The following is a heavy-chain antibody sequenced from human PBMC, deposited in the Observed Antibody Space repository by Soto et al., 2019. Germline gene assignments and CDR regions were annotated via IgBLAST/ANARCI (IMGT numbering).Heavy chain of an antibody. Sequence: SDTLSLTCTVSGGSISSYYRSWIRQPPGKGLEWIGYIYYSGSTNYDPSLKSRVTISVDTSKNQFSLEMSSVTAADTAVYYCARLATRYYFDYWGQGTLVTVS. J-gene: IGHJ4*02. CDR1: GGSISSYY. CDR3: ARLATRYYFDY. V-gene: IGHV4-59*07. CDR2: IYYSGST. D-gene: IGHD1-1*01.